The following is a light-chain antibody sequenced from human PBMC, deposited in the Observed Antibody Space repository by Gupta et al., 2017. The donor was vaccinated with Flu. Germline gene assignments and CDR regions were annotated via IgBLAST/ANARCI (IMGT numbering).Light chain of an antibody. Sequence: VTNTCRASHGIANYLNWYQQMPGKAPKHLIYAASSLQSGVQSRFSGSGCGTDFTLTISSLQPEDYATYFGLQTYSNDPDGFTFAPGTKVDIK. V-gene: IGKV1-39*01. CDR2: AAS. CDR1: HGIANY. CDR3: LQTYSNDPDGFT. J-gene: IGKJ3*01.